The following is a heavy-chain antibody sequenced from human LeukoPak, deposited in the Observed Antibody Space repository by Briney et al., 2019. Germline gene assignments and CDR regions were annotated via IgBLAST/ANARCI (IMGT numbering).Heavy chain of an antibody. CDR1: GGSFRGND. D-gene: IGHD5-18*01. Sequence: SETLSLNRADQGGSFRGNDWSWIRHPPGKGKEWIGEINHSGSTNYNPSLKSRVTISVDTSKNQFSLKLSSVTAADTAVYYCASVLTRGYNYGSGGYYYYGMDVWGKGTTVTVSS. J-gene: IGHJ6*04. CDR3: ASVLTRGYNYGSGGYYYYGMDV. V-gene: IGHV4-34*01. CDR2: INHSGST.